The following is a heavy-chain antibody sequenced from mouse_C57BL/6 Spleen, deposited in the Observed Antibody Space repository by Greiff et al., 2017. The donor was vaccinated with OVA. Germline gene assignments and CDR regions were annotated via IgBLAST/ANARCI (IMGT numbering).Heavy chain of an antibody. D-gene: IGHD2-3*01. CDR3: ARSGDGYYVAY. J-gene: IGHJ3*01. CDR1: GYTFTSYW. V-gene: IGHV1-72*01. CDR2: IAPNSGGT. Sequence: QVQLQQPGAELVKPGASVKLSCKASGYTFTSYWMHWVKQRPGRGLEWIGRIAPNSGGTKYNEKFKSKATLTVDKPSSTAYMQLSSLTSEDSAVYYCARSGDGYYVAYWGQGTLVTVSA.